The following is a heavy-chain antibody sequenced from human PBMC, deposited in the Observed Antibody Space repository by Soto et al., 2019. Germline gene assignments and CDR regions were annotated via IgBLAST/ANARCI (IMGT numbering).Heavy chain of an antibody. CDR3: ARDLTGFWSGYSRKGRAFDI. Sequence: SETLSLTCAVYGGSFSGYYWSWIRQPPGKGLEWIGEINHSGSTNYNPSLKSRVTISVDTSKNQFSLKLSSVTAADTAVYYCARDLTGFWSGYSRKGRAFDIWGQGTMVTVSS. CDR2: INHSGST. CDR1: GGSFSGYY. J-gene: IGHJ3*02. D-gene: IGHD3-3*01. V-gene: IGHV4-34*01.